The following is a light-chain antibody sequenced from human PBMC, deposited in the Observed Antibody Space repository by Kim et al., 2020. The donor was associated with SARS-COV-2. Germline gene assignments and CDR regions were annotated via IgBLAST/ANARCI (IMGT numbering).Light chain of an antibody. CDR3: SAWDTSLSAWV. CDR2: RNN. J-gene: IGLJ3*02. CDR1: SNSVGDQG. V-gene: IGLV10-54*01. Sequence: RQTATLTCTGNSNSVGDQGAAWLQQHQGHPPNLLSYRNNSRPSGISERLSASRSGNTASLTITGLQTEDGADYYCSAWDTSLSAWVFGGGTQLTVL.